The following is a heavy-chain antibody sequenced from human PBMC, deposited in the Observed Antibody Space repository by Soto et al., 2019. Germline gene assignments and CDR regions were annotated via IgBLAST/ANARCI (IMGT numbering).Heavy chain of an antibody. Sequence: GGSLRLSCAASGFTFSDYYMSWIRQALGKGLEWVSYISSSGSTIYYADSVKGRFTISRDNAKNSLYLQMNSLRAEDTAVYYWAGSFARYYYGRDVGGQGTTVTVSS. V-gene: IGHV3-11*01. CDR3: AGSFARYYYGRDV. D-gene: IGHD6-13*01. CDR2: ISSSGSTI. CDR1: GFTFSDYY. J-gene: IGHJ6*02.